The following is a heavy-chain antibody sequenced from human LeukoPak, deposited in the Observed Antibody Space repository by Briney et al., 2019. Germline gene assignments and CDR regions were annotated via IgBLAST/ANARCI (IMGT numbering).Heavy chain of an antibody. D-gene: IGHD4-23*01. V-gene: IGHV1-18*01. J-gene: IGHJ4*02. CDR3: ARVYRGNSLDY. Sequence: EASVKVSCKASGYGFDSYGMTWVRQAPGQGLEWMGWISGHNGNTNYAQKVQGRVTMTRDTTTSTAYMELRSLRSDDTAVYFCARVYRGNSLDYWGQGTLVTVSS. CDR1: GYGFDSYG. CDR2: ISGHNGNT.